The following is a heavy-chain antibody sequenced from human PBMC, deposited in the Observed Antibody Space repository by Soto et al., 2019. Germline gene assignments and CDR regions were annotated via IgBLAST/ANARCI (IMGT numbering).Heavy chain of an antibody. D-gene: IGHD3-3*01. Sequence: GGSLRLSCAASGFTFSDYYMSWIRQAPGKGLEWVSYISSSGSTIYYADSVKGRFTISRDNAKNSLYLQMNSLRAEDTAVYYCARDEVPLRFLEWPQRGGMDVWGQGTTVTVSS. V-gene: IGHV3-11*01. CDR1: GFTFSDYY. CDR3: ARDEVPLRFLEWPQRGGMDV. CDR2: ISSSGSTI. J-gene: IGHJ6*02.